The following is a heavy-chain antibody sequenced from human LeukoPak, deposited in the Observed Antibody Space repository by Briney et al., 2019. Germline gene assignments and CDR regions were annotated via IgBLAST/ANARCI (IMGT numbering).Heavy chain of an antibody. CDR1: GGSINSGAYY. J-gene: IGHJ6*02. CDR2: IDYRGIT. CDR3: VRDSCSSTSCDKSMDV. D-gene: IGHD2-2*01. V-gene: IGHV4-31*03. Sequence: SETLSLTCIVSGGSINSGAYYWSWIRQHPEKGLEWIGCIDYRGITYYNPSPKGRVAISVDTSKNQFSLKLSSVTAADTAVYYCVRDSCSSTSCDKSMDVWGQGTTVTVSS.